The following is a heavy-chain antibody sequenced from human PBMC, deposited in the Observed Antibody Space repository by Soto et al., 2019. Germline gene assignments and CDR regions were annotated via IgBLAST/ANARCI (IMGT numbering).Heavy chain of an antibody. Sequence: GESLKISCKGSGYSFTSYWISRVRQMPGKGLEWMGRIDPSDSYTNYSPSFQGHVTISADKSISTAYLQWSSLKASDTAMYYCARRGRVGVVATGWFDPWGQGTLVTVSS. D-gene: IGHD2-21*01. J-gene: IGHJ5*02. CDR1: GYSFTSYW. V-gene: IGHV5-10-1*01. CDR2: IDPSDSYT. CDR3: ARRGRVGVVATGWFDP.